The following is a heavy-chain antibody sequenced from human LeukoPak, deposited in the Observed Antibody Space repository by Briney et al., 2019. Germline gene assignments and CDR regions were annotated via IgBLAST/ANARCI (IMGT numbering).Heavy chain of an antibody. CDR1: GYTFTSYD. CDR2: MNTNSGNT. D-gene: IGHD4/OR15-4a*01. Sequence: ASVKVSCKASGYTFTSYDINRVRQATGQGLEWMGRMNTNSGNTRYAQKFQGRVTITRNTSISSAYMELSSLKSEETAVYYCARAPGRARYYYYYMDVWGKGTTVTVSS. J-gene: IGHJ6*03. V-gene: IGHV1-8*03. CDR3: ARAPGRARYYYYYMDV.